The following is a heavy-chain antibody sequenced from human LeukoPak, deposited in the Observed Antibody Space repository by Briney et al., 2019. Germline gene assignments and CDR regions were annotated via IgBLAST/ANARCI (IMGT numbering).Heavy chain of an antibody. CDR1: GGSISSSSYY. D-gene: IGHD4-11*01. Sequence: SETLSLTCTVSGGSISSSSYYSGWIRQPPGKGLEWIGSIYYSGSTYYNSSLKSRVTISVGTSRNQFSLKLNSVTAADTAVYYCASQGWYSNYYFDNWGQGTLVTVSS. CDR2: IYYSGST. V-gene: IGHV4-39*01. CDR3: ASQGWYSNYYFDN. J-gene: IGHJ4*02.